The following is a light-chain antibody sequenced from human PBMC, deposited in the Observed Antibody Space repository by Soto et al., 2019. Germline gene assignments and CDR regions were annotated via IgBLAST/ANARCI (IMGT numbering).Light chain of an antibody. V-gene: IGKV1-5*03. Sequence: DIQMTQSPSTLSASVGDRVTITCRASQSISNWLAWYQQKPGKAPKLLIYRASSLESGVPSRFSGSGSGTEVPLTISSLQPDDFATYYCQQYNSYSPRLTFGGGTKVETK. CDR3: QQYNSYSPRLT. J-gene: IGKJ4*01. CDR1: QSISNW. CDR2: RAS.